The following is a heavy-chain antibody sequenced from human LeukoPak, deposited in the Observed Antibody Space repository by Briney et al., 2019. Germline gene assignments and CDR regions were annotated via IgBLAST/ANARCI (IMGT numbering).Heavy chain of an antibody. CDR3: ATMRSGWYHFDY. CDR1: GFTFSSYT. J-gene: IGHJ4*02. V-gene: IGHV3-15*01. CDR2: FKSKTDGGTT. D-gene: IGHD6-19*01. Sequence: GGSLRLSCAASGFTFSSYTMSWVRQAPGKGLEWVGHFKSKTDGGTTDYAAPVKGRFTISRDDSKNTLYLQMNSLKTEDTAVYYCATMRSGWYHFDYWGQGALVTVSS.